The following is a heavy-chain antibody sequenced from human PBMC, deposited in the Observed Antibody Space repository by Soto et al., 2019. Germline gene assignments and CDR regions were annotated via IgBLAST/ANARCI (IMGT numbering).Heavy chain of an antibody. V-gene: IGHV3-30*18. D-gene: IGHD3-10*01. CDR3: AKDVVRGVLDY. J-gene: IGHJ4*02. Sequence: GGSLRLSCAASGFTFSSYGMHWVRQAPGKGLEWVAVISYDGSNKYYADSVKGRFTISRDNSKNTLYLQMNSLRAEDTAVYYCAKDVVRGVLDYWGQGTLDTVSS. CDR2: ISYDGSNK. CDR1: GFTFSSYG.